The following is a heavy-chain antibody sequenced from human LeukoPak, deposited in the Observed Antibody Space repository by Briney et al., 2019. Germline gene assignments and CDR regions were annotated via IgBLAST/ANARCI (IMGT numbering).Heavy chain of an antibody. CDR1: GGSISSGSYY. CDR2: IYTSGST. J-gene: IGHJ5*02. D-gene: IGHD2-21*01. Sequence: SQTLSLTCTVSGGSISSGSYYWSWIRQPAGKGLEWIGRIYTSGSTNYNPSLKSRVTISVDTSKNQFSLKLSSVTAADTAVYYCARDLRLAIAAGWFDPWGQGTLVTVSS. V-gene: IGHV4-61*02. CDR3: ARDLRLAIAAGWFDP.